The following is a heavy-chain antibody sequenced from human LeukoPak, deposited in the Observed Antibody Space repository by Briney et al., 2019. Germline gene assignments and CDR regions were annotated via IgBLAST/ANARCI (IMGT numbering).Heavy chain of an antibody. CDR1: GGTFSSYA. CDR3: ARISSSGFYA. J-gene: IGHJ5*02. D-gene: IGHD3-22*01. V-gene: IGHV1-8*02. Sequence: ASVKVSCKASGGTFSSYAISWVRQAPGQGLEWMGWMNPNSGNTGYAQKFQGRVSMTRNTSISTAYMELSSLKSEDTAVYYCARISSSGFYAWGQGTLVTVSS. CDR2: MNPNSGNT.